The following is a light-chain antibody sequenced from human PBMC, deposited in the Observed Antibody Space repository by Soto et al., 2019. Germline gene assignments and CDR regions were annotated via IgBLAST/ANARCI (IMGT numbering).Light chain of an antibody. V-gene: IGKV1-5*03. Sequence: DIQMTQSPSTLSASVGDRVTITCRASQSISSWLAWYQQKPGKAPKLLIYKTSTLESGVPSRFSGSGSGTEFTLTISSLQPDDVATYYCQQLKSYPITLGQGTRLEIK. CDR1: QSISSW. CDR2: KTS. J-gene: IGKJ5*01. CDR3: QQLKSYPIT.